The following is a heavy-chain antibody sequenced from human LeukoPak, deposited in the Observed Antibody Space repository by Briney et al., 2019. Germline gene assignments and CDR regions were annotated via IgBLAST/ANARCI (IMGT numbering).Heavy chain of an antibody. Sequence: GGSLRLSCAASGFRFDSFYMVWIRHVPGKGLDYIALISASGAVPYYAESVEGRFTISRDNAKNSVSLQMNSLSADDTAIYYCARSLIVASEDYWGQGTQVTVSS. J-gene: IGHJ4*02. CDR3: ARSLIVASEDY. D-gene: IGHD3-22*01. V-gene: IGHV3-11*04. CDR1: GFRFDSFY. CDR2: ISASGAVP.